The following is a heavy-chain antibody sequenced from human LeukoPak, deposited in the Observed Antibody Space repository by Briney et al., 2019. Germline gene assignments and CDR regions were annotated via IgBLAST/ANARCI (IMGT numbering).Heavy chain of an antibody. J-gene: IGHJ4*02. CDR1: VGSLSSSSYY. D-gene: IGHD6-6*01. CDR3: ARGIAARPDY. CDR2: IYYGGST. Sequence: SETLSLTRTVSVGSLSSSSYYWGWIRQPPGEGLEGIGSIYYGGSTYYTPSLKGRVTISVDTSKNKFSLKLSSVTAADTAVYYCARGIAARPDYGGRGPLVAASA. V-gene: IGHV4-39*07.